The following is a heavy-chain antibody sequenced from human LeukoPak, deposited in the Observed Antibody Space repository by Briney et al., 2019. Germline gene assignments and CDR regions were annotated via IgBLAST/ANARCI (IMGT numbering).Heavy chain of an antibody. V-gene: IGHV1-46*01. Sequence: GASVKVSCKASGYTFTSYYMHWVRQAPGQGLEWMGIINPSGGSTSYAQKFQGRVTMTRDMSTSTVYMELSSLRSEDTAVYYCARRGTYCSGGSCYYYYYYMDVWGKGTTVTVSS. J-gene: IGHJ6*03. CDR1: GYTFTSYY. D-gene: IGHD2-15*01. CDR2: INPSGGST. CDR3: ARRGTYCSGGSCYYYYYYMDV.